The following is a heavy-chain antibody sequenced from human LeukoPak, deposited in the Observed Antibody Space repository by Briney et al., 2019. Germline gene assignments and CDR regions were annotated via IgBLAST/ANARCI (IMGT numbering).Heavy chain of an antibody. CDR1: GYTFTSYD. CDR2: MNPKSGNT. D-gene: IGHD1-26*01. Sequence: ASVKVSCKASGYTFTSYDINWVRQVTGQGLEWMGWMNPKSGNTGYAQKFQGRVTITRNTSISTAYMEVSSLRYEDTAVYYCARDPIGTYYYMDVWGKGTTVTVSS. J-gene: IGHJ6*03. CDR3: ARDPIGTYYYMDV. V-gene: IGHV1-8*03.